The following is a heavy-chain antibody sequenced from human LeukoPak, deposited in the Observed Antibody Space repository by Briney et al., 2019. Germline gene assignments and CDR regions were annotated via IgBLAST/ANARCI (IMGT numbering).Heavy chain of an antibody. CDR1: GYTFTGYY. J-gene: IGHJ6*03. CDR2: INPNSGGT. V-gene: IGHV1-2*02. D-gene: IGHD2-15*01. CDR3: AISCSGGSCYSEGNYYMDV. Sequence: ASVKVSCKASGYTFTGYYMHWVRQAPGQGLEWMGWINPNSGGTNYAQKFQGRVTMTRDTSISTAYMTLSRLRSDDTAVYYCAISCSGGSCYSEGNYYMDVWGKGTTVTVSS.